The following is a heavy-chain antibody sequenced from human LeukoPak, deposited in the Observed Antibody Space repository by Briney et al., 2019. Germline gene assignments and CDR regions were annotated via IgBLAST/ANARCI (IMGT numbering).Heavy chain of an antibody. CDR3: ARDSRNVVVAATREDYYYYMDV. Sequence: SETLSLTCGVSGYSISRGYYWAWIRQPPGKGLEWIGTIYHTGSTYYTPSLGSRVTISVDTSKNEFSLNLNSVTAADTAMYYCARDSRNVVVAATREDYYYYMDVWGKGTTVTVSS. D-gene: IGHD2-15*01. CDR2: IYHTGST. V-gene: IGHV4-38-2*02. CDR1: GYSISRGYY. J-gene: IGHJ6*03.